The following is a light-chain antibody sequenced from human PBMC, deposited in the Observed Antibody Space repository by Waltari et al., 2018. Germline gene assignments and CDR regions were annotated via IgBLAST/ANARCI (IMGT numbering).Light chain of an antibody. CDR3: QQYNDWPPLT. V-gene: IGKV3-15*01. CDR1: QSVNRF. Sequence: EVVMTQSPAPLSVSPGERVTLSCRASQSVNRFVAWYQQKPGQAPRLLIYGASTRATGIPARCSGSGSGTEFTLTISSLQSEDFAVYYCQQYNDWPPLTFGGGTKLEIK. CDR2: GAS. J-gene: IGKJ4*01.